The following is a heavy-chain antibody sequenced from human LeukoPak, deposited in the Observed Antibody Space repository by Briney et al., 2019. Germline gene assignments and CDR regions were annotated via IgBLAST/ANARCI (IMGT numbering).Heavy chain of an antibody. CDR3: TKDITESDWVADL. CDR1: GFIFSHYG. J-gene: IGHJ5*02. D-gene: IGHD2-21*02. Sequence: GGSLRLSCAASGFIFSHYGMSWVRQAPGKGLEWVSSIRGRGSPTYYADSVNGRFTISRANSQNTVDLRIHRLRVEDTATYYYTKDITESDWVADLWGQGTLVIVSS. CDR2: IRGRGSPT. V-gene: IGHV3-23*01.